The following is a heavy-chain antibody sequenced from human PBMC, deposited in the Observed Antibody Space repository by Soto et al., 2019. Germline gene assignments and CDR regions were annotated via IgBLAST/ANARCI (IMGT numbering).Heavy chain of an antibody. V-gene: IGHV3-53*01. J-gene: IGHJ6*02. CDR2: LYSGGRI. CDR3: ARSDSDYSYALNV. D-gene: IGHD3-16*01. CDR1: GFTVSDNY. Sequence: GGSLRLSCAASGFTVSDNYIMWVRQAPGKGLEWVSLLYSGGRIYYADSVKGRFTISRDTSKNTLYLQMDSIRTEDTAAYYCARSDSDYSYALNVWGQGTTVTVSS.